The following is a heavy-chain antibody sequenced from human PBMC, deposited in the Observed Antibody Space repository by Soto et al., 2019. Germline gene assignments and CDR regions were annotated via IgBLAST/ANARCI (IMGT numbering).Heavy chain of an antibody. CDR3: ARDHPRYGGNCLVY. D-gene: IGHD2-15*01. Sequence: SDTLSLTCTVSGGSINNYYWIWIRQPPGKALEWIGYIYSSGSTNYNPSLKSRATISVDTSKNQFSLKLSSVTAADTAVYYCARDHPRYGGNCLVYWGQGTLVTVSS. J-gene: IGHJ1*01. V-gene: IGHV4-59*01. CDR2: IYSSGST. CDR1: GGSINNYY.